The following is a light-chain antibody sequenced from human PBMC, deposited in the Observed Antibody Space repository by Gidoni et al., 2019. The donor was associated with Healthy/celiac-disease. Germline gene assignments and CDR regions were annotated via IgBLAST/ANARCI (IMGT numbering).Light chain of an antibody. J-gene: IGKJ4*01. CDR3: QQYGSSPWLT. CDR1: QSVSSNY. V-gene: IGKV3-20*01. CDR2: DAS. Sequence: EIVLTQSPGTLSLSPGERVTLSCRASQSVSSNYLAWYQQKPGQAPRLLIYDASSRATGIPDRFSGSGSGTDFTLTISRLEPEDLAVYYCQQYGSSPWLTFXGXTKVEIK.